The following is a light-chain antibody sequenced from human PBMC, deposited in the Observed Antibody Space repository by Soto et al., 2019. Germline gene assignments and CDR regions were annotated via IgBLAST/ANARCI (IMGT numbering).Light chain of an antibody. CDR1: QSVSGSY. CDR3: HHYGSAPKT. CDR2: GAS. Sequence: EIVLTQSPGTLSVSPGERATLSCRASQSVSGSYLAWYQQKPGQAPRLLIYGASFRATGIPDRFSGSGSGTDFTLTISRLELEDFAVYFCHHYGSAPKTFGQGTKLDIK. V-gene: IGKV3-20*01. J-gene: IGKJ1*01.